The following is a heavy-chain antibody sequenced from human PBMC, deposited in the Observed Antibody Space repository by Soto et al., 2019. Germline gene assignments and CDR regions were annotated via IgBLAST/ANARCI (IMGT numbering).Heavy chain of an antibody. D-gene: IGHD3-3*01. CDR1: GYTFTSYY. Sequence: ASVKVSCKASGYTFTSYYMHWVRQAPGQGLEWMGIINPSGGSTSYAQKFQGRVTMTRDTSTSTVYMELSSLRSEDTAVYYCARAYDFWSGYMGEYNWFDPWGQGTLVTVSS. J-gene: IGHJ5*02. V-gene: IGHV1-46*01. CDR3: ARAYDFWSGYMGEYNWFDP. CDR2: INPSGGST.